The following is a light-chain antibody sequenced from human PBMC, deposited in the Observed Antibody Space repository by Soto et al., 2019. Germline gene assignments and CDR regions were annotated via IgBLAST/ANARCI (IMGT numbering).Light chain of an antibody. V-gene: IGLV2-14*01. CDR2: EVN. CDR3: SAYTTTSTLI. CDR1: SSDVGGYDY. Sequence: QSVLTQPASVSGSPGPSVTISCTGTSSDVGGYDYVSWYQQHPGTAPKLMLYEVNNRPSGVSNRFSGSKSGNTASLIISGLQTQDEADYYCSAYTTTSTLIFGTGTKVTVL. J-gene: IGLJ1*01.